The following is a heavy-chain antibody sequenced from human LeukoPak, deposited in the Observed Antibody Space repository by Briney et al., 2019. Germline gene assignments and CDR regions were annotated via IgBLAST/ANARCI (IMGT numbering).Heavy chain of an antibody. V-gene: IGHV3-21*01. D-gene: IGHD1-1*01. CDR1: GFTFSGYS. CDR3: ARASTIGTSFDY. Sequence: GGSLRLSCAVSGFTFSGYSMNWVRQAPGKGLEWVSSISSSSSYIYYADSVKGRFTISRDNAKNSLYLQMNSLRAEDTAVYYCARASTIGTSFDYWGQGTLVTVAS. CDR2: ISSSSSYI. J-gene: IGHJ4*02.